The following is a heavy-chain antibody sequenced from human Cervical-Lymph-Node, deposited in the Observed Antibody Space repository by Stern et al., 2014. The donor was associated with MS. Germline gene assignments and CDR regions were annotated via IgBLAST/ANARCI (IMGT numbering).Heavy chain of an antibody. J-gene: IGHJ4*02. CDR3: ARDRVGALDY. V-gene: IGHV3-33*01. Sequence: VQLEESGGGVVQPGRSLRLSCAASGFTFSSHGMHWVRQAPGKGLAWVAVILSDGSSKYYIDSVRGRFSISRDNSKNTLYLHMNSLRAEDTAVYYCARDRVGALDYWGQGTLVTVSS. D-gene: IGHD4/OR15-4a*01. CDR2: ILSDGSSK. CDR1: GFTFSSHG.